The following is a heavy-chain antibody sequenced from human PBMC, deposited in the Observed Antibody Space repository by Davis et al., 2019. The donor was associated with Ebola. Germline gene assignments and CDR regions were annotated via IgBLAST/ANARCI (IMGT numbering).Heavy chain of an antibody. J-gene: IGHJ4*02. CDR2: IIPIFDTP. CDR3: ARDFDGGNYYFDY. D-gene: IGHD3-9*01. Sequence: SSVKVSCKPSGGSFSSHPISWVRLAPRQGLEWMGGIIPIFDTPHYAQKFQGRITITADASTSTAYMELSSLRSEDTATYFCARDFDGGNYYFDYWGPGTPVTVSS. CDR1: GGSFSSHP. V-gene: IGHV1-69*13.